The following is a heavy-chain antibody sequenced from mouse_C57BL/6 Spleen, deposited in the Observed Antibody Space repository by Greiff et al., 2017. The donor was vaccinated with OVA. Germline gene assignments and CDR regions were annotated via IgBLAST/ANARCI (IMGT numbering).Heavy chain of an antibody. CDR1: GYTFTSYW. D-gene: IGHD3-2*01. CDR2: IDPSDSYT. Sequence: VQLQQSGAELVKPGASVKLSCKASGYTFTSYWMQWVKQRPGQGLEWIGEIDPSDSYTNYNQKFKGKATLTVDTSSSTAYMQLSSLTSEDSAVYYCARSDSFFAYWGQGTLVTVSA. J-gene: IGHJ3*01. V-gene: IGHV1-50*01. CDR3: ARSDSFFAY.